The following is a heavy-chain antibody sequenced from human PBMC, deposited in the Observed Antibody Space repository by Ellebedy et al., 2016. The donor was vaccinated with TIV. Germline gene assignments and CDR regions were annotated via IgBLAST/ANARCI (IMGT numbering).Heavy chain of an antibody. CDR2: IRSKAYGGTT. CDR3: SVGDIVLMVYAIPAFDI. V-gene: IGHV3-49*03. D-gene: IGHD2-8*01. J-gene: IGHJ3*02. CDR1: GFTFGDYA. Sequence: GESLKISCTAPGFTFGDYAMSWFRQAPGKGLEWVGFIRSKAYGGTTEYAASVKGRFTISRDDSKSIAYLQMNSLKTEDTAVYYCSVGDIVLMVYAIPAFDIWGQGTMVTVSS.